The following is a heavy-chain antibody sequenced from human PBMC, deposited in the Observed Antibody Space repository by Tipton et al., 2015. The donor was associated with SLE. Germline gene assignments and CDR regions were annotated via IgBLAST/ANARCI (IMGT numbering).Heavy chain of an antibody. CDR3: AKSKGRARSQWLGPDLYYYGMDV. V-gene: IGHV3-64*04. D-gene: IGHD6-19*01. J-gene: IGHJ6*02. Sequence: SLRLSCAASGFTFSSYAMHWVRQAPGKGLEYVSAISSNGGSTYYADSVKGRFTISRDNSKNTLYLQMNSLRAEDTAVYYCAKSKGRARSQWLGPDLYYYGMDVWGQGTTVTVSS. CDR1: GFTFSSYA. CDR2: ISSNGGST.